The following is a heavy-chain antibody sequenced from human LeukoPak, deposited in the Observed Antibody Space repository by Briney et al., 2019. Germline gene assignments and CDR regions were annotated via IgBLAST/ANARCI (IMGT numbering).Heavy chain of an antibody. V-gene: IGHV3-48*02. CDR2: ISSGSTTI. D-gene: IGHD3-10*01. Sequence: GVSLRLSCAASGFTFSTYSMSWVRQAPGQGLEWVSYISSGSTTIYYADSVKGRFTVSRDNAENSLYLQMNSLRDEDTAVYFCARAPMVRGVITHFDYWGQGTLVSVSS. J-gene: IGHJ4*02. CDR1: GFTFSTYS. CDR3: ARAPMVRGVITHFDY.